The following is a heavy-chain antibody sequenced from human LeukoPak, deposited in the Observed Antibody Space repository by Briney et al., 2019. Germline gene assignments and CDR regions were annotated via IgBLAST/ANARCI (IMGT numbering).Heavy chain of an antibody. D-gene: IGHD3-10*01. CDR2: IIPIFGTA. V-gene: IGHV1-69*05. CDR3: ARAHTMVRGVIIRAFDI. J-gene: IGHJ3*02. Sequence: GASVKVSCKASGGTFSSYAISWVRQAPGQGLEWMGGIIPIFGTANYAQKFQGRVTITTDESTSTAYMELSSLRSEDTAVYYCARAHTMVRGVIIRAFDIWGQGTMVTVSS. CDR1: GGTFSSYA.